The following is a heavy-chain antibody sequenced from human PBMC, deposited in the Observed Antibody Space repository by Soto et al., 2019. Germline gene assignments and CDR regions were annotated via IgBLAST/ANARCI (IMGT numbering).Heavy chain of an antibody. Sequence: PXGSLRLSCVASGFSVDNIFMSWVRQAPGKGLQWVSTISDDGRTYYADSVKGRFSLSRDKSRNTLYLQMNRLRVEDTAVYYCSRDHSSGGYDYRGQGSLVTV. CDR1: GFSVDNIF. CDR3: SRDHSSGGYDY. J-gene: IGHJ4*02. CDR2: ISDDGRT. D-gene: IGHD2-8*02. V-gene: IGHV3-53*01.